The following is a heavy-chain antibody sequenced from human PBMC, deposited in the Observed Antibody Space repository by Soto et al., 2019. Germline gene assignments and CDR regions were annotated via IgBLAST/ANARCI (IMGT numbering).Heavy chain of an antibody. Sequence: SETLSLTCAVSGGSISCGGYSWSWIRQPPGKGLEWIGYIYHSGSTYYNPSLKSRVTISVDRSKNQFSLKLSSVTAADTAVYYCARVRVSRFDPWGQGTLVTVS. CDR2: IYHSGST. D-gene: IGHD6-6*01. V-gene: IGHV4-30-2*01. J-gene: IGHJ5*02. CDR3: ARVRVSRFDP. CDR1: GGSISCGGYS.